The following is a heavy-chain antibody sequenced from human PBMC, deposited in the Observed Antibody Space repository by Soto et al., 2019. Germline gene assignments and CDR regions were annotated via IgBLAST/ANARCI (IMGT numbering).Heavy chain of an antibody. V-gene: IGHV4-59*08. J-gene: IGHJ6*02. D-gene: IGHD5-12*01. CDR3: ARRGYSGYAHYYYYYGMDV. CDR2: VYYSGST. Sequence: SETLSLTCTVSGGSISSHYLSWIRQPPEKGPEWIGYVYYSGSTNYNPSLKSRVTISVDTSKNQFSLKLSSVTAADTAVYYCARRGYSGYAHYYYYYGMDVWGQGTTVTVSS. CDR1: GGSISSHY.